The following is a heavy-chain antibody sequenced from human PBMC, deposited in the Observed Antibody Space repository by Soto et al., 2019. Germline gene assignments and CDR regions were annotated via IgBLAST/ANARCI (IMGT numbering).Heavy chain of an antibody. Sequence: ASVKVSCKASGGTFSSYAISWVRQAPGQGLEWMGGIIPIFGTANYAQKFQGRVTITADKSTSTAYMELSSLRSEDTAVYYCARDYTIFGVVIPFDPWGQGTLVTVSS. CDR2: IIPIFGTA. CDR3: ARDYTIFGVVIPFDP. J-gene: IGHJ5*02. D-gene: IGHD3-3*01. V-gene: IGHV1-69*06. CDR1: GGTFSSYA.